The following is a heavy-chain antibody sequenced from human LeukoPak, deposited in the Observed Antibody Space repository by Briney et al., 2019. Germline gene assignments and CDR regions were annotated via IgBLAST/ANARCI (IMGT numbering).Heavy chain of an antibody. CDR1: GFSFSTHA. CDR3: AKLFESYSDS. V-gene: IGHV3-23*01. CDR2: IDYSGVVT. J-gene: IGHJ4*02. Sequence: PGGSLRLSCAASGFSFSTHAMIWARQASGKGLEWVSAIDYSGVVTYYADPVKGRFTISRDNSKNTMYLQMNSLRAEDTAVYYCAKLFESYSDSWGQGTLVTVSS.